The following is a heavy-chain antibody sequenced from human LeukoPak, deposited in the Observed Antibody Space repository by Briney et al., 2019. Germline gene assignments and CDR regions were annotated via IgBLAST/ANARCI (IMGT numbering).Heavy chain of an antibody. CDR1: GFTFSSYA. CDR3: ASQGSSSGWYGIIDY. J-gene: IGHJ4*02. D-gene: IGHD6-19*01. CDR2: ISGSGGST. Sequence: PGGSLRLSCAASGFTFSSYAMSWVRQAPGKGLEWVSAISGSGGSTYYADSVKGRFTISRDNSKNTLYLQMNSLRAEDTAVYYCASQGSSSGWYGIIDYWGQGTLVTVSS. V-gene: IGHV3-23*01.